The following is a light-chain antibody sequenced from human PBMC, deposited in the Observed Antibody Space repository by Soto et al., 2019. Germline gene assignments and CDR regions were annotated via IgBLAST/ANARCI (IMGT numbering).Light chain of an antibody. CDR3: GTWDSSLTSWV. Sequence: QSVLTQPPSVSAAPGQRVSISCSGSDSNIGNNYISWYRQVPGTAPKVVIYDNNERPSWIPDRFSASKSGTSSTLAITGLRTGDEAFYYCGTWDSSLTSWVFGGGTQLTVL. CDR1: DSNIGNNY. CDR2: DNN. V-gene: IGLV1-51*01. J-gene: IGLJ3*02.